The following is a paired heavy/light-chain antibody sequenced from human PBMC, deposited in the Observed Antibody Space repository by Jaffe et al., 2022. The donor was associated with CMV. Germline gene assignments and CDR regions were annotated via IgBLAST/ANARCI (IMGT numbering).Heavy chain of an antibody. CDR1: GGSISSYY. V-gene: IGHV4-59*01. J-gene: IGHJ5*02. D-gene: IGHD6-13*01. CDR3: ARAVADSSSWLIQFDP. Sequence: QVQLQESGPGLVKPSETLSLTCTVSGGSISSYYWSWIRQPPGKGLEWIGYIYYSGSTNYNPSLKSRVTISVDTSKNQFSLKLSSVTAADTAVYYCARAVADSSSWLIQFDPWGQGTLVTVSS. CDR2: IYYSGST.
Light chain of an antibody. CDR2: QDS. Sequence: SYELTQPPSVSVSPGQTASITCSGDKLGDKYACWYQQKPGQSPVLVIYQDSKRPSGIPERFSGSNSGNTATLTISGTQAMDEADYYCQAWDSSTSLVFGGGTKLTVL. J-gene: IGLJ3*02. V-gene: IGLV3-1*01. CDR1: KLGDKY. CDR3: QAWDSSTSLV.